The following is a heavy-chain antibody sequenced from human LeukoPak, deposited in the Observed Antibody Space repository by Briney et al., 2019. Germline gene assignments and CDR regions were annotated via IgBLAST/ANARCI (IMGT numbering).Heavy chain of an antibody. CDR1: GGTFSNYA. CDR2: IIPIIGIT. CDR3: ARPQLSYYDSLMDV. D-gene: IGHD3-3*01. V-gene: IGHV1-69*04. Sequence: SVKVSCKASGGTFSNYAISWVRQAPGQGPEWMGRIIPIIGITNYAQKFQGRVTITADRSTNTAYVELSSLRSEDTAVYYCARPQLSYYDSLMDVWGQGTTVIVSS. J-gene: IGHJ6*02.